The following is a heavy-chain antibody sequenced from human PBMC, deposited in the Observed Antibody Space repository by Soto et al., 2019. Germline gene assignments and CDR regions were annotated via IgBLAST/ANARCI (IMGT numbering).Heavy chain of an antibody. CDR2: MNPKNSDT. Sequence: QVQLVQSGAEVKKPGDSVRVSCKASAYTFTGYYIHWVRQAPGQGLKWMGWMNPKNSDTRYPPQFQGRVTMTRDTSINTAYMDLRRLTSDDTAIYYCARDGPGAGNDDFDYWGQGTLVTVSS. D-gene: IGHD6-13*01. V-gene: IGHV1-2*02. CDR3: ARDGPGAGNDDFDY. CDR1: AYTFTGYY. J-gene: IGHJ4*02.